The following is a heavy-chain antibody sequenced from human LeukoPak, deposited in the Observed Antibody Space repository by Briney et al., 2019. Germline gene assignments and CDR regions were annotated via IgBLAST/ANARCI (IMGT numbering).Heavy chain of an antibody. CDR1: GFSFDDYT. CDR3: AKETTGPYYLDC. D-gene: IGHD4-17*01. V-gene: IGHV3-43*01. J-gene: IGHJ4*02. CDR2: ISWDGGST. Sequence: PGGCLRLSCVVSGFSFDDYTMHWVRPAPGGGLEWVFLISWDGGSTYYAHSVKGRFTISRDNSKNYLYLQMNSLRPEDTALYYCAKETTGPYYLDCLGQGTPVTDSS.